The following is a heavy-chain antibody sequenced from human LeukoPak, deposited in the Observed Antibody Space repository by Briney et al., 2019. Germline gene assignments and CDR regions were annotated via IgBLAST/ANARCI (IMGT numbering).Heavy chain of an antibody. V-gene: IGHV5-51*01. D-gene: IGHD3-22*01. CDR2: IYAGDSDT. J-gene: IGHJ3*02. CDR3: VSPYYYDSKPPSSAFDI. CDR1: GYSFTNYL. Sequence: GESLKISCKGSGYSFTNYLIGWVRQMPGKGLEWMGIIYAGDSDTRYSTSCQGQVTISADKSISTAYLQWSSLKASDTAMYYCVSPYYYDSKPPSSAFDIWGQGTMVTVSS.